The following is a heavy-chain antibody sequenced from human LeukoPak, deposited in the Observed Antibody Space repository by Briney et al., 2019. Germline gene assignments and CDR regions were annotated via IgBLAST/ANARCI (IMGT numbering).Heavy chain of an antibody. CDR2: IFGSGGSP. V-gene: IGHV3-23*01. Sequence: RGSLRLSCEASGFTFGSHAMYWVRQAPGKGLEWVAGIFGSGGSPHYADSMKGRFTISRDNPRNTVYLQINSLRDEDTAVYYCGKTTVGYSSGQKPAWPVDYWGQGTLVTVSS. J-gene: IGHJ4*02. CDR1: GFTFGSHA. CDR3: GKTTVGYSSGQKPAWPVDY. D-gene: IGHD5-18*01.